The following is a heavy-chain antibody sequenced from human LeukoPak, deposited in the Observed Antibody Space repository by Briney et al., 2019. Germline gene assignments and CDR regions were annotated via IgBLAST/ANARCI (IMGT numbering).Heavy chain of an antibody. CDR1: GYSFTSYW. J-gene: IGHJ3*02. V-gene: IGHV5-51*01. CDR3: ARQAGYSSSWTRFEAFDI. CDR2: IYPGDSDT. D-gene: IGHD6-13*01. Sequence: GESLKISCKGSGYSFTSYWIGWVRQMPGKGPEWMGIIYPGDSDTRYSPSFQGQVTISADKSISTAYLQWSSLKASDTAMYYCARQAGYSSSWTRFEAFDIWGQGTMVTVSS.